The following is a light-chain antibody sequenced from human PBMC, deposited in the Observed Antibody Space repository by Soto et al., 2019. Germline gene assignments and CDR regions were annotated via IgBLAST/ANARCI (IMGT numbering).Light chain of an antibody. J-gene: IGKJ5*01. V-gene: IGKV3D-20*02. CDR1: QSVSSSY. CDR2: GAC. Sequence: EIVLTQSPATLSLSPGERATLSCRASQSVSSSYLAWYQQKPGQAPRLLIYGACSRATGIPDRFSGSGSGTDFTLTISSLEPEDFAVYYCQQRSNWPTFGQGTRLEIK. CDR3: QQRSNWPT.